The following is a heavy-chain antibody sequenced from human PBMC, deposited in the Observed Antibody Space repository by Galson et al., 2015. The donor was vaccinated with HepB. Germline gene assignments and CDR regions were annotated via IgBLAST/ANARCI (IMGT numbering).Heavy chain of an antibody. J-gene: IGHJ4*02. CDR3: ARVAVTTDGYYFDY. Sequence: SVKVSCKASGSTFTGYYMHWVRQAPGQGLEWMGWINPNSGGTNYAQKFQGWVTMTRDTSISTAYMELSRLRSDDTAVYYCARVAVTTDGYYFDYWGQGTLVTASS. CDR1: GSTFTGYY. V-gene: IGHV1-2*04. CDR2: INPNSGGT. D-gene: IGHD4-17*01.